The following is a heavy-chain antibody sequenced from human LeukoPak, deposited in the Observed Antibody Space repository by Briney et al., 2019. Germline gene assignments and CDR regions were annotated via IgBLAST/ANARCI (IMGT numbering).Heavy chain of an antibody. J-gene: IGHJ6*03. CDR2: IYSGRST. CDR3: AKGGGFDWLNYYYMDV. Sequence: GGSLRLSCEASGFTVSSNYMSWVRQAPGKGLEWVSVIYSGRSTYYADSVKGRFTISRDNSKNTLYLQMSSLRAEDTAVYYCAKGGGFDWLNYYYMDVWGKGTTVIISS. CDR1: GFTVSSNY. D-gene: IGHD3-9*01. V-gene: IGHV3-53*01.